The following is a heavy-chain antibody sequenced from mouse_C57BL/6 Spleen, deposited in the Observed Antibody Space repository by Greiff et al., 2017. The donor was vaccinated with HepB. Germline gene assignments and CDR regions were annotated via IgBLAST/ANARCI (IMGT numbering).Heavy chain of an antibody. V-gene: IGHV5-17*01. J-gene: IGHJ3*01. Sequence: EVQLQQSGGGLVKPGGSLKLSCAASGFTFSDYGMHWVRQAPEKGLEWVAYISSGSSTIYYADTVKGRFTIARDNAKNTLFLQMSSLRSEDTSMYYCVRRDDYDWFDYWGQGTLVTVSA. CDR3: VRRDDYDWFDY. CDR2: ISSGSSTI. CDR1: GFTFSDYG. D-gene: IGHD2-4*01.